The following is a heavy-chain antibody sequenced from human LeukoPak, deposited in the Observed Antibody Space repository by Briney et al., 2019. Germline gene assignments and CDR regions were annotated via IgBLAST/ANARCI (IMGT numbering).Heavy chain of an antibody. J-gene: IGHJ4*02. Sequence: GGSLRLSCAASGFTFSSYGMRWVRQADGNGLEWVSAISGRGGSTYYADSVKGRFTISRDNSKNTLYLQMSSLRAEDTAVYYCAKDFHYYCSGSYPVFDYWGQGTLVTVSS. D-gene: IGHD3-10*01. CDR1: GFTFSSYG. CDR3: AKDFHYYCSGSYPVFDY. V-gene: IGHV3-23*01. CDR2: ISGRGGST.